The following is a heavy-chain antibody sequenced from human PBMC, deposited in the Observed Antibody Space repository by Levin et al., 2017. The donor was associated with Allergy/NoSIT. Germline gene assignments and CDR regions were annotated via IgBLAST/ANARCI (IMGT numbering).Heavy chain of an antibody. D-gene: IGHD5-24*01. J-gene: IGHJ6*02. CDR3: AKDNHRRDGYNLRSYYYYGMDV. CDR1: GFTFSSYG. CDR2: ISYDGSNK. V-gene: IGHV3-30*18. Sequence: GGSLRLSCAASGFTFSSYGMHWVRQAPGKGLEWVAVISYDGSNKYYADSVKGRFTISRDNSKNTLYLQMNSLRAEDTAVYYCAKDNHRRDGYNLRSYYYYGMDVWGQGTTVTVSS.